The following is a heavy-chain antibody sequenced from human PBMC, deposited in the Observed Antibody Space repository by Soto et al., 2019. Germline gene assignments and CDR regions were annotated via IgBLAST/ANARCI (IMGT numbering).Heavy chain of an antibody. Sequence: PSETLSLTCAISGYSISSGFYWNWIRQSPSRGLEWLGRTYYKSKWNNDYALSVKSRITINPDTSKNQFSLHLYSVTPEDTAVYYCTGITWFRGMDVWGQGTPVTVSS. D-gene: IGHD3-10*01. J-gene: IGHJ6*02. CDR2: TYYKSKWNN. V-gene: IGHV6-1*01. CDR3: TGITWFRGMDV. CDR1: GYSISSGFY.